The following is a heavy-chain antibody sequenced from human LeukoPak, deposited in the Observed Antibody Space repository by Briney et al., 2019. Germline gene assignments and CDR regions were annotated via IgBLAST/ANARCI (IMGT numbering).Heavy chain of an antibody. CDR3: AKIPSSVGLYYYYYMDV. V-gene: IGHV3-23*01. D-gene: IGHD4-23*01. Sequence: PGGSLSLSCAASGFTFSSYAMSWVRQAPGKGPEWVSAISGSGGSTYYADSVKGRFTISRDNSKNTLYLQMNSLRAEDTAVYYCAKIPSSVGLYYYYYMDVWGKGTTVTVSS. CDR2: ISGSGGST. CDR1: GFTFSSYA. J-gene: IGHJ6*03.